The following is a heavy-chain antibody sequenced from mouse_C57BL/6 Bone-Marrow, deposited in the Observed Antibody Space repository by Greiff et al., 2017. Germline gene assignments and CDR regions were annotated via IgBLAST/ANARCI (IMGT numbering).Heavy chain of an antibody. V-gene: IGHV1-80*01. Sequence: QVQLQQSGAELVKPGASVKISCKASGYAFSSYWMNWVKQRPGKGLEWIGQIYPGDGDTNYNGKLKGKATLTADKSSSTTDMQLSSLTAEDSAVYFCARGRDYDGYYFDYWGQGTTLTVSS. J-gene: IGHJ2*01. CDR1: GYAFSSYW. CDR2: IYPGDGDT. CDR3: ARGRDYDGYYFDY. D-gene: IGHD2-4*01.